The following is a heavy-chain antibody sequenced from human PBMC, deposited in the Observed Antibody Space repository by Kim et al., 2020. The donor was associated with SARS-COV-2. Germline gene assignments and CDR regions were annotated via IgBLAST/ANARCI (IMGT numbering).Heavy chain of an antibody. J-gene: IGHJ4*03. CDR2: IYYAGNT. CDR3: ARQMSGRYYGYFDF. V-gene: IGHV4-39*01. Sequence: SETLSLTCSVSGASMGSSDYYWGWIRQSPGKGLEWIASIYYAGNTFYSPSLKSRVTISMDRSNHRFSLTLSAVTAADAAVYYCARQMSGRYYGYFDFWG. D-gene: IGHD1-26*01. CDR1: GASMGSSDYY.